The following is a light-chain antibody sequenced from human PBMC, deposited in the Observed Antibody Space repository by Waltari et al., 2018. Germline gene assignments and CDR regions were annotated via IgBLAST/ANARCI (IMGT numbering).Light chain of an antibody. CDR3: HQYHSSPRT. V-gene: IGKV4-1*01. J-gene: IGKJ1*01. CDR1: QSVLYSSNNKNY. CDR2: WAS. Sequence: DIVMTQSPDSLAVSLGERATINCKSSQSVLYSSNNKNYLAWYQQKPGQPPKLLIYWASTRDAGVPDRFSGGGSGTDFTLTISSLQAEDVAVYYCHQYHSSPRTFGQGTKVELK.